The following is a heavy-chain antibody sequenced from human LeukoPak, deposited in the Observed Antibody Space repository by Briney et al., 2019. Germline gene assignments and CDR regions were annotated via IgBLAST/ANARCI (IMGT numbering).Heavy chain of an antibody. Sequence: SETLSLPCTVSGGAVHSYYWSWIRQTPGKGLEWIGYISLSGNTAYAPSPKSRVTMSLHTSKNQFALKLSSVTGADTALYYCARGFCSDEICQVFTHWGQETLVTVSS. CDR3: ARGFCSDEICQVFTH. CDR1: GGAVHSYY. D-gene: IGHD3-3*01. J-gene: IGHJ4*02. V-gene: IGHV4-59*02. CDR2: ISLSGNT.